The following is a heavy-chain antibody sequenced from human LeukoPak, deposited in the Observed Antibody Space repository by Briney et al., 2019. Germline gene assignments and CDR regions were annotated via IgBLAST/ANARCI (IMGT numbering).Heavy chain of an antibody. Sequence: PGRSLRLSCAASGFTFSSYGMHWVRQAPGKGLEWVANINQDGSEAYYAESVRGRFTSSRDNAKNSLYLQMNSLRAEDTAVYFCSNGICDKSHWGQGALVIVSS. D-gene: IGHD2-21*01. V-gene: IGHV3-7*01. CDR1: GFTFSSYG. CDR3: SNGICDKSH. J-gene: IGHJ4*02. CDR2: INQDGSEA.